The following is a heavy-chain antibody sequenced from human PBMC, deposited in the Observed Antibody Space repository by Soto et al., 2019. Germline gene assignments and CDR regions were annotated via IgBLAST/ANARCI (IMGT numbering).Heavy chain of an antibody. Sequence: ASVKVSCKTSGDSFNDYYIHWVRQAPGQGLEWMGWISAYNGNTNYAQKLQGRVTMTTDTSTSTAYMGLSSLRSEDTAVYYCARGPTTVTTVVDYWGQGTLVTVSS. D-gene: IGHD4-17*01. CDR2: ISAYNGNT. CDR3: ARGPTTVTTVVDY. J-gene: IGHJ4*02. CDR1: GDSFNDYY. V-gene: IGHV1-18*04.